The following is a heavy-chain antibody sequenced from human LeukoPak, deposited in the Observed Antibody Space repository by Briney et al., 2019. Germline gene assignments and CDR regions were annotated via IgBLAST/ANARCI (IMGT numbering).Heavy chain of an antibody. CDR3: ARESGSGYQFDY. Sequence: GGSLRLSCAASGFTFSSYAMNWVRQAPGKGLVWVSRINRDGSSTNYADSVKGRFTISRDNAKNTLYLQMNSLRAEDTAVYYCARESGSGYQFDYWGQGTLVTVSS. CDR2: INRDGSST. CDR1: GFTFSSYA. D-gene: IGHD3-22*01. J-gene: IGHJ4*02. V-gene: IGHV3-74*01.